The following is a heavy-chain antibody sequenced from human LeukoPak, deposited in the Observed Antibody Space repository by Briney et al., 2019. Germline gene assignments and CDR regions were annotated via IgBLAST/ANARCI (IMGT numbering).Heavy chain of an antibody. V-gene: IGHV4-59*01. CDR1: GGSISSYY. Sequence: SETLSLTCTVSGGSISSYYWSWIRQPPGKGLEWIGYIYYSGSTNYNPSLKGRVTISVDTSKNQFSLKRSSVTAADTAVYSCARDNWGWGYFDYWGQGTLVTVSP. CDR2: IYYSGST. D-gene: IGHD7-27*01. J-gene: IGHJ4*02. CDR3: ARDNWGWGYFDY.